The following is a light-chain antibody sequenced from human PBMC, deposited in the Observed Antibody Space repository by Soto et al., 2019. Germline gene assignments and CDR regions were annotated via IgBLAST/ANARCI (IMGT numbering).Light chain of an antibody. J-gene: IGKJ5*01. V-gene: IGKV1-39*01. CDR3: HHCCKMPS. CDR2: ASS. CDR1: RNVSIY. Sequence: EIPLTQSPSSLAAYVGDRLTLTCRASRNVSIYLNWYQHKPGKGPTLLIHASSNLQHGVPSRFCVSCSGSEFTLPISRLVREVFGSDYCHHCCKMPSFGQGARLLIK.